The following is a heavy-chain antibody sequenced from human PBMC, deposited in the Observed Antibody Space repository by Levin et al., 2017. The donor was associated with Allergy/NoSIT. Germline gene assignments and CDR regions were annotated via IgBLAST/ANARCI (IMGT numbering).Heavy chain of an antibody. D-gene: IGHD6-13*01. Sequence: SQTLSLTCAVSGGSISSSNWWSWVRQPPGKGLEWIGEIYHSGSTNYNPSLKSRVTISVDKSKNQFSLKLSSVTAADTAVYYCAREMGEQQLGLYYFDYWGQGTLVTVSS. V-gene: IGHV4-4*02. CDR3: AREMGEQQLGLYYFDY. CDR1: GGSISSSNW. CDR2: IYHSGST. J-gene: IGHJ4*02.